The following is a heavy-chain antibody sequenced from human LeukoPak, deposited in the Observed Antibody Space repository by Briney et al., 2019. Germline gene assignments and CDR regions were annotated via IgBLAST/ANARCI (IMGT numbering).Heavy chain of an antibody. CDR1: GGSFSGYY. D-gene: IGHD6-6*01. CDR2: INHSGST. J-gene: IGHJ4*02. V-gene: IGHV4-34*01. Sequence: SETLSLTCAVYGGSFSGYYWSWIRQPPGKGLEWIGEINHSGSTNYNPSLKSRVTISVDTSKNQFSLKLSSVTAADTAVYYCARHGRYSSSVYWGQGTLVTVSS. CDR3: ARHGRYSSSVY.